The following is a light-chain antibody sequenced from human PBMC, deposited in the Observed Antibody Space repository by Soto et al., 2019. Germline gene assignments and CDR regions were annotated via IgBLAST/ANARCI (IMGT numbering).Light chain of an antibody. CDR2: DAY. CDR1: QSFRGL. J-gene: IGKJ5*01. CDR3: QQRDTWPIT. Sequence: VLTQSPVTLSLSPGERATLSCRASQSFRGLLAWYQQKPGQAPMLLIYDAYNRATGIPPRFSGSGSGTAFTLTISSLEPEDSAVYYCQQRDTWPITFGQGTRLEIK. V-gene: IGKV3-11*01.